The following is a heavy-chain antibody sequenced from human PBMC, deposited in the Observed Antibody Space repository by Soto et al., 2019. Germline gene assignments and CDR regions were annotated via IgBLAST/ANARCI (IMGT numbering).Heavy chain of an antibody. CDR3: ASPYCSSSMSCHYNYNYGMDV. CDR1: GFTFGSYA. V-gene: IGHV3-30-3*01. Sequence: QVQLVESGGGVVQPGRSLRLSCAASGFTFGSYAMHWVRQAPGKGLEWVAVISYDGINKYYADFVKGRFTISRDNSKNTLYLQMNSLRAEDTAVYYCASPYCSSSMSCHYNYNYGMDVWGQGTTVTVSS. CDR2: ISYDGINK. J-gene: IGHJ6*02. D-gene: IGHD2-2*01.